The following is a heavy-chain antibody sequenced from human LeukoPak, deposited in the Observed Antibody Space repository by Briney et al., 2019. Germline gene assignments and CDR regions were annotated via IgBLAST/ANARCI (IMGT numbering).Heavy chain of an antibody. Sequence: SVKVSCKASGGTFSSYAISWVRQAPGQGLEWMGRIIPIFGIANYAQRFQGRVTITADKSTSTAHMELSSLRSEDTAVYYCARDPLPTVVTWGAFDIWGQGTMVTVSS. V-gene: IGHV1-69*04. CDR1: GGTFSSYA. CDR3: ARDPLPTVVTWGAFDI. CDR2: IIPIFGIA. J-gene: IGHJ3*02. D-gene: IGHD4-23*01.